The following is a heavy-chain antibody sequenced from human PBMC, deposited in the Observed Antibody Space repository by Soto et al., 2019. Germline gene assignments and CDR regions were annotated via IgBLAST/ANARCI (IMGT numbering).Heavy chain of an antibody. V-gene: IGHV1-69*01. CDR3: ARDRYGSGNPWYGMDV. CDR1: GGTFSSYA. J-gene: IGHJ6*02. Sequence: QVQLVQSGAEVKKPGSSVKVSCKASGGTFSSYAISWVRQAPGQGLEWMGGIIPIFGTANYAQKFQGRVTITADESTSTADMELSSLRSEDTAVYYCARDRYGSGNPWYGMDVWGQGTTVTVSS. CDR2: IIPIFGTA. D-gene: IGHD3-10*01.